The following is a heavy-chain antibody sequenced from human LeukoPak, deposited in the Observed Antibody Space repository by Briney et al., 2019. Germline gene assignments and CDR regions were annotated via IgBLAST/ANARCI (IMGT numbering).Heavy chain of an antibody. CDR3: VSNSSPSPWFDP. V-gene: IGHV4-39*02. Sequence: SETLSLTCTVSGGSISSYTHYWGWIRQPPGKGLEWIATVYYTGGTYYNPSLKSRVTISIDTSRNHFSLKLTSVIAADTAMYYCVSNSSPSPWFDPWGQGTLVTVSS. CDR2: VYYTGGT. D-gene: IGHD6-6*01. J-gene: IGHJ5*02. CDR1: GGSISSYTHY.